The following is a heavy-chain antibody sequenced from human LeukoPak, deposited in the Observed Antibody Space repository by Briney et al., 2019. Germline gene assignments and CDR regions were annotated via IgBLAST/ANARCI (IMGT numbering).Heavy chain of an antibody. V-gene: IGHV4-30-4*01. Sequence: SQTLSLTCTVTGGSISSGDYYWSWIRQPPGKGLEWIGYIYYGGSTYYNPSLKSRVTISVDTSKNQFSLKLSSVTAADTAVYYCARTDTAMAFDYWGQGTLVTVSS. D-gene: IGHD5-18*01. J-gene: IGHJ4*02. CDR1: GGSISSGDYY. CDR3: ARTDTAMAFDY. CDR2: IYYGGST.